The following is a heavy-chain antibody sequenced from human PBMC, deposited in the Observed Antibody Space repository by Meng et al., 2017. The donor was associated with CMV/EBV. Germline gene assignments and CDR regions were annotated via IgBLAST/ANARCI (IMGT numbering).Heavy chain of an antibody. CDR2: INPSGGST. V-gene: IGHV1-46*01. Sequence: GESLKISCKGSGYTFTSYYMHWVRQAPGQGLEWMGIINPSGGSTSYAQKFQGRVTMTRDTSTSTVYMELSSLRSEDTAVYYCARVPAAKSSLYYYYGMDVWGQGTTVTVSS. CDR1: GYTFTSYY. CDR3: ARVPAAKSSLYYYYGMDV. D-gene: IGHD2-2*01. J-gene: IGHJ6*02.